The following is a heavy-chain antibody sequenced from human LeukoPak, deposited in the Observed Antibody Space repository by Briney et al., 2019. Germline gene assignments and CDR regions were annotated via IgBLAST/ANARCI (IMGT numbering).Heavy chain of an antibody. CDR3: ARDGGVAVADWFDP. Sequence: GGSLRLSCAASGFTFSSYSMNWVRQAPGKGLEWVSSISSSSSYIYYADSVKGRFTISRDNAKNSLYLQMNSLRAEDTAVYYCARDGGVAVADWFDPWGQGTLVTVSS. CDR2: ISSSSSYI. D-gene: IGHD6-19*01. V-gene: IGHV3-21*01. J-gene: IGHJ5*02. CDR1: GFTFSSYS.